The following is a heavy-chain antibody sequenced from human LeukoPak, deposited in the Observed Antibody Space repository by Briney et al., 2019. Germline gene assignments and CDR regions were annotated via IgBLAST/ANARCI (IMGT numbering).Heavy chain of an antibody. CDR3: ARVNVTFFDY. Sequence: SETLSLTCTVSGGSISSGGYYWSWIRQPPGKGLEWIGYIYHSGSTYYNPSLKSRVTISVDRSKNQFSLKLSSVTAAGTAVYYCARVNVTFFDYWGQGTLVTVSS. CDR1: GGSISSGGYY. D-gene: IGHD2-21*02. CDR2: IYHSGST. V-gene: IGHV4-30-2*01. J-gene: IGHJ4*02.